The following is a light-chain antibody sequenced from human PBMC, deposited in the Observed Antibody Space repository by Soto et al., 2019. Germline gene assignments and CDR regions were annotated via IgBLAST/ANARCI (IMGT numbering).Light chain of an antibody. J-gene: IGKJ4*01. CDR3: QQSFSNYLT. CDR2: GTS. Sequence: DILMTQSPSSLSASVGDRVTITCRASQNIRGFLHWYQQKSGKAPRLLIYGTSHVESGVPSRFSGSGSGTDFTLTITGLQTEDSASYFCQQSFSNYLTFGGGTRVEVK. CDR1: QNIRGF. V-gene: IGKV1-39*01.